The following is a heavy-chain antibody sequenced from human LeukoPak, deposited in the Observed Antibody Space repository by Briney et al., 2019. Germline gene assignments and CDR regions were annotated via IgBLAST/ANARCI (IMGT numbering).Heavy chain of an antibody. V-gene: IGHV3-66*03. CDR1: GFTVSSNY. J-gene: IGHJ4*02. Sequence: GGSLRLXCAASGFTVSSNYMSWVRQAPGKGLEWVSVIYSCGSTYYADSVKGRFTISRDNSKNTLYLHMNSLRAEDTAVYYCAKDPIRGVRPYYFSFWGQGTLVTVSS. CDR3: AKDPIRGVRPYYFSF. CDR2: IYSCGST. D-gene: IGHD3-10*01.